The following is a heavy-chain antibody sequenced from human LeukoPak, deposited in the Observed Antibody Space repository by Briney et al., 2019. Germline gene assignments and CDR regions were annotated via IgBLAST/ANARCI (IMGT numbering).Heavy chain of an antibody. Sequence: SETLSLTCTVSGGSISSYYWSWIRQPPGKGLEWIGYIYYSGSTNYNPSLKSRVTISVDTSKNQFSLKLSSATAADTAVYYCARSAYDYVWGSYRPYYFDYWGQGTLVTVSS. CDR3: ARSAYDYVWGSYRPYYFDY. V-gene: IGHV4-59*01. J-gene: IGHJ4*02. CDR1: GGSISSYY. CDR2: IYYSGST. D-gene: IGHD3-16*02.